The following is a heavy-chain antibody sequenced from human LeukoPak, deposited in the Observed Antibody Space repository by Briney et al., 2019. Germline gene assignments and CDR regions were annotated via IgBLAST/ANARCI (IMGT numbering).Heavy chain of an antibody. J-gene: IGHJ4*02. CDR1: GGSISSYY. D-gene: IGHD3-22*01. CDR2: IYTSGGT. CDR3: ARGGSSGYYYG. V-gene: IGHV4-4*07. Sequence: PSETLSLTCTVSGGSISSYYWSWIRQPAGKGLEWIGRIYTSGGTNYNASLKSRVSMSVDTSNTQFSLKLTSMPAADTAVYYCARGGSSGYYYGWGQGTLVTVSS.